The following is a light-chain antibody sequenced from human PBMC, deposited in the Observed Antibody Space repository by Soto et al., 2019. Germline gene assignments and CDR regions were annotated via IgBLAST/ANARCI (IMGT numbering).Light chain of an antibody. Sequence: EIVLTQSPGTLSLSPGERVTLSCRASQCVSSNYLACYQQKPGQAPRLLIYGASSRATGIPDRFSGSGSVTDFTLTISRLEPEDFAVFYCQQYGSSPGTFGQGTKVEIK. J-gene: IGKJ1*01. CDR2: GAS. V-gene: IGKV3-20*01. CDR3: QQYGSSPGT. CDR1: QCVSSNY.